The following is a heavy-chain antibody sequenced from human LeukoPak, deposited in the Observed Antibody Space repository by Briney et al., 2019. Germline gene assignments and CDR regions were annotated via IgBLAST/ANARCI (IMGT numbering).Heavy chain of an antibody. J-gene: IGHJ4*02. V-gene: IGHV3-15*01. CDR1: GFTFSNAW. CDR2: IKSKTDGGTT. Sequence: GGSLRLSCAASGFTFSNAWMSWVRQAPGKGLEWVGRIKSKTDGGTTDYAAPVKGSFTISRDDSKNTLYLQMNGLKTEDTAVYYCTTDPFTMLAYGTGSLGFDYWGQGTLVTVSS. D-gene: IGHD3-10*01. CDR3: TTDPFTMLAYGTGSLGFDY.